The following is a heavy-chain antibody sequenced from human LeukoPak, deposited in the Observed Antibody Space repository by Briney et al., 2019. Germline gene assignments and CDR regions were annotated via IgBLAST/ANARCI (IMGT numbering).Heavy chain of an antibody. CDR1: GFTFSSYE. D-gene: IGHD2/OR15-2a*01. J-gene: IGHJ6*02. CDR2: IASGGGANI. CDR3: ARIGTTTRGPAGLDV. V-gene: IGHV3-48*03. Sequence: QPGGSLTLSCAASGFTFSSYEMNWVRQAPGKGLEWVSYIASGGGANIFYSESVEGRFTISRDNAKNSLYLHMNSLRAEDTGVYYCARIGTTTRGPAGLDVWGQGTTVTVSS.